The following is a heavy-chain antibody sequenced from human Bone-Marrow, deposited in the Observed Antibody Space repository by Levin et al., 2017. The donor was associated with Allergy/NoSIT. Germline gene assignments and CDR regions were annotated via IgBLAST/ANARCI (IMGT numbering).Heavy chain of an antibody. D-gene: IGHD3-22*01. V-gene: IGHV3-30*04. J-gene: IGHJ4*02. CDR3: ARGPYYNDNTYFFDY. Sequence: GGSLRLSCAASGFTFSRYSMHWVRQTPGEGLESVAVISYDGSNKYYADSLEGRFTISRDSSKNTVYLQVNSLRDEDTAVYYCARGPYYNDNTYFFDYWGQGTLVTVSS. CDR1: GFTFSRYS. CDR2: ISYDGSNK.